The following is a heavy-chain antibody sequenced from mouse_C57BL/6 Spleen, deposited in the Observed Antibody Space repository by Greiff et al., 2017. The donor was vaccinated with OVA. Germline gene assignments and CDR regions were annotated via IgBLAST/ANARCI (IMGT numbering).Heavy chain of an antibody. D-gene: IGHD1-1*01. CDR1: GYTFTSYW. CDR3: ASDYYGSSYYFDY. V-gene: IGHV1-53*01. J-gene: IGHJ2*01. Sequence: VQLQQPGTELVKPGASVKLSCKASGYTFTSYWMHWVKQRPGQGLEWIGNINPSNGGTNYNEKFKSKATLTVDKSSSTAYMQLSSLTSEDSAVYYGASDYYGSSYYFDYWGQGTTLTVSS. CDR2: INPSNGGT.